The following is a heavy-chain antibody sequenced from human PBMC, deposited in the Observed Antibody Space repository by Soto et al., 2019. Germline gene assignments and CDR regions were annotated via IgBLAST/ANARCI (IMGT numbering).Heavy chain of an antibody. CDR1: GGSISSYY. CDR3: ARGRAGPDY. J-gene: IGHJ4*02. Sequence: SETLSLTCTVSGGSISSYYWSWIRQPPGKGLEWIGYIYYSGSTNYNPSLKSRVTISVDTSKNQFSLKLSSVTAADTAVYYCARGRAGPDYWGQGTLVTVSS. CDR2: IYYSGST. D-gene: IGHD6-19*01. V-gene: IGHV4-59*01.